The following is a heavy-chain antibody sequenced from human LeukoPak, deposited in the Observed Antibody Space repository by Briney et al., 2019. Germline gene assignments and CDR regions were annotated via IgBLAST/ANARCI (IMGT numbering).Heavy chain of an antibody. Sequence: SVKVSCKASGGTFSSYAISWVRQAPGQGLEWMGGIIPIFGTANYAQKFQGRVTITADESTSTAYMELSSLRSEDTAVYYCARGPGWHDSSGFYYFDYWGQGTLVTVSS. CDR1: GGTFSSYA. V-gene: IGHV1-69*13. CDR2: IIPIFGTA. D-gene: IGHD3-22*01. CDR3: ARGPGWHDSSGFYYFDY. J-gene: IGHJ4*02.